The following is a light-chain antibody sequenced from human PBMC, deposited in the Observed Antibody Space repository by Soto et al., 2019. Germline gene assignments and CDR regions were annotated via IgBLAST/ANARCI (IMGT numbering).Light chain of an antibody. CDR2: DVS. J-gene: IGLJ2*01. Sequence: QSALTQPPSVSGSPGQSVTISCTGASSDVGGYNRVSWYQQPPGTAPKLMIYDVSNRPSGVPDGFSGSKSGNTASLTISGLQAEDEADYYCSSYTSSSTLVVFGGGTKLTVL. V-gene: IGLV2-18*02. CDR1: SSDVGGYNR. CDR3: SSYTSSSTLVV.